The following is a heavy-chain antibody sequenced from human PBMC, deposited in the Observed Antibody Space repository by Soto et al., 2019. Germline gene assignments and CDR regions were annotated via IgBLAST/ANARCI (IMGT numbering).Heavy chain of an antibody. D-gene: IGHD6-19*01. CDR3: VKEGYMRSDWYGQFDY. Sequence: PGGSLRLSCSASGFTFNSYAMHWVRQAPGKGLEFVSAISSYGADTYYADSVKARFAISRDNSKNTLYLQMSSLRAEDTALYYCVKEGYMRSDWYGQFDYWGQGALVTVSS. J-gene: IGHJ4*02. CDR1: GFTFNSYA. CDR2: ISSYGADT. V-gene: IGHV3-64D*06.